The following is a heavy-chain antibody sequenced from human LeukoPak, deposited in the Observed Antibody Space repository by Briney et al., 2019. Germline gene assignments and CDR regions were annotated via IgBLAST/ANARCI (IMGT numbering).Heavy chain of an antibody. CDR1: GYTFTSYY. CDR2: IDPSGGCT. J-gene: IGHJ4*02. Sequence: ASVKVSCKASGYTFTSYYIVWVRQAPGQGLAWMGRIDPSGGCTSYAQKFQGRVTMTRGTSTSTVYMELSSLISEDTAVYYCARNSGSGFDYWGQGTLVTVSS. D-gene: IGHD3-10*01. V-gene: IGHV1-46*01. CDR3: ARNSGSGFDY.